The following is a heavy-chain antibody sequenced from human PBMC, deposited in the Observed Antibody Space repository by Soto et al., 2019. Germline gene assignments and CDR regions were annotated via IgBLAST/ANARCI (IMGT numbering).Heavy chain of an antibody. D-gene: IGHD6-19*01. V-gene: IGHV3-74*01. J-gene: IGHJ5*02. CDR2: INSDGNST. Sequence: GGSLRLSCAASGFTFSSYWMHWVRQAPGKGLVWVSRINSDGNSTTYADSVKGRFTISRDNSKNTLYLQTNSLRAEDTAVYYCAKDLGYSSGWYGWFDPWGQGTLVTVSS. CDR1: GFTFSSYW. CDR3: AKDLGYSSGWYGWFDP.